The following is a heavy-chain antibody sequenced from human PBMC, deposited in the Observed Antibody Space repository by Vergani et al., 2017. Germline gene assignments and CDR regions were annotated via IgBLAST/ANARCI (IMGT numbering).Heavy chain of an antibody. CDR2: IYYSGST. V-gene: IGHV4-59*01. CDR1: GGSISSYH. CDR3: ERETRMTMVRASYYYYYYMDV. Sequence: QVQLQESGPGLVKPSETLSLTCTVSGGSISSYHWSWIRQPPGKGLEWIGYIYYSGSTNYNPSLKSRVTISVDTSKNQFSLKLSSVTAADTAVYYCERETRMTMVRASYYYYYYMDVWGKGTTVTVSS. J-gene: IGHJ6*03. D-gene: IGHD3-10*01.